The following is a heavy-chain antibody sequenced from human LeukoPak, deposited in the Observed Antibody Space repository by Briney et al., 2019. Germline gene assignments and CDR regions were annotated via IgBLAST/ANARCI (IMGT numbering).Heavy chain of an antibody. CDR3: ASYCSGGSCYSSYFDY. CDR2: INHSGST. D-gene: IGHD2-15*01. J-gene: IGHJ4*02. Sequence: SETLSLTCAVYGGSFSGYYWSWIRQPPGKGLEWIGEINHSGSTNYNPSLKSRVTISVDTSKNQFSLRPSSVTAADTAVYYCASYCSGGSCYSSYFDYWGQGTLVTVSS. V-gene: IGHV4-34*01. CDR1: GGSFSGYY.